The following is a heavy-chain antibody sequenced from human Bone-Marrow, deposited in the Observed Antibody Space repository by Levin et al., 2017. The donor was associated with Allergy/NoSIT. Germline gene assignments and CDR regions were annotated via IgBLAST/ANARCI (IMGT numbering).Heavy chain of an antibody. CDR1: GGSILSGGYY. CDR2: IYYIWNS. D-gene: IGHD4-17*01. V-gene: IGHV4-31*03. CDR3: ARDGNGDYVGEDAFDI. Sequence: SQTLSLTCTVSGGSILSGGYYWSWIRQFPGNGLEWIGYIYYIWNSYYNPSLKSRLTISVDTSKNQFSLKLTSVTAADTAVYYCARDGNGDYVGEDAFDIWGHGKMVTVSS. J-gene: IGHJ3*02.